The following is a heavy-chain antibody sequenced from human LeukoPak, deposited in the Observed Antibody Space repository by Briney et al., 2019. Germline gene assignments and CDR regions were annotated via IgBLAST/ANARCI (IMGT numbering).Heavy chain of an antibody. CDR1: GYTFTSYG. Sequence: ASVKVSCKASGYTFTSYGISWVRQAPGQGLEWMGWISAYNGNTNYAQKLQGRVTMTTDTSTSTAYMELRSLRSDDTAVYYCARDGPNVLRYFDWSLTTDAFDTWGQGTMVTVSS. CDR2: ISAYNGNT. D-gene: IGHD3-9*01. CDR3: ARDGPNVLRYFDWSLTTDAFDT. V-gene: IGHV1-18*01. J-gene: IGHJ3*02.